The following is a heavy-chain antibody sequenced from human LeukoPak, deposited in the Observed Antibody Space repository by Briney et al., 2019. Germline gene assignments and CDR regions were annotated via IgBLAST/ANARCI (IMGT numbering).Heavy chain of an antibody. CDR3: ARETYYYGMDV. CDR2: INHSGST. CDR1: GGSFSGYY. V-gene: IGHV4-34*01. Sequence: PSETLSLTCAVYGGSFSGYYWSWIRQPPGKGLEWIREINHSGSTNYNPSLKSRVTISVDTSKNQFSLKLSSVTAADTAVYYCARETYYYGMDVWGQGTTVTVSS. J-gene: IGHJ6*02.